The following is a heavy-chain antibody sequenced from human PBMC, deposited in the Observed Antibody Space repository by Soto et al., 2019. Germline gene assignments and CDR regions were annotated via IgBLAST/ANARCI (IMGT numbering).Heavy chain of an antibody. J-gene: IGHJ2*01. CDR2: IYYSGST. Sequence: ASETLSLTCTVSGGSISSGDYYWSWIRQPPGKGLEWIGYIYYSGSTYYNPSLKSRVTISVDTSKNQSSLKLSSVTAADTAVYYCASSYGDYDWYFDLWGRGTLVTVSS. CDR1: GGSISSGDYY. V-gene: IGHV4-30-4*01. CDR3: ASSYGDYDWYFDL. D-gene: IGHD4-17*01.